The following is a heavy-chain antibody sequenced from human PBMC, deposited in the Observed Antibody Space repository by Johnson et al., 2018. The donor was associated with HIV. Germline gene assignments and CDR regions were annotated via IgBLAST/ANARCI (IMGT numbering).Heavy chain of an antibody. J-gene: IGHJ3*01. Sequence: SLRLSCAASGFTFSSHAMHWVRQAPGKGLEWVTFISNDGSNKYYADSVRGRFTISRDNSKNTLYLQMNSLRAEDTALYYCARDNIYGSAWGDAFDVWGQGTMVTVSS. CDR1: GFTFSSHA. D-gene: IGHD6-19*01. V-gene: IGHV3-30*04. CDR3: ARDNIYGSAWGDAFDV. CDR2: ISNDGSNK.